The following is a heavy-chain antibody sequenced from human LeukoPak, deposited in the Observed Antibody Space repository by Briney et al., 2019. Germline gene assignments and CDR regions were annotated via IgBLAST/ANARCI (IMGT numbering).Heavy chain of an antibody. V-gene: IGHV3-66*02. D-gene: IGHD3-10*01. Sequence: PGGSLSFSCAASGFTVSSNYMSWVRQAPGKGLEWGSIIYSGGSTYYADSVKGRFTISRDNSKNTLYLQMNSLRAEDTAVYYCARDGPMVRGVMPYGMDVWGQGTTVTVSS. CDR1: GFTVSSNY. J-gene: IGHJ6*02. CDR3: ARDGPMVRGVMPYGMDV. CDR2: IYSGGST.